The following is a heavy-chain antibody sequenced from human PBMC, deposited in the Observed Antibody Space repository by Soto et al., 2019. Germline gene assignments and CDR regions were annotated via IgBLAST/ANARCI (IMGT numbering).Heavy chain of an antibody. CDR1: GGSMSSSSYY. Sequence: QLQLQESGPGLVKPSGTLSLTCTVSGGSMSSSSYYWGWIRQPPGTGLEWVGSIYYSGSSYYNPSLKSRVAISVDTSKNQFSLRLSSVTAADTAVYYCARHDRQGSTYYDFWSGYYPFDYWGQGTLVTVSS. CDR3: ARHDRQGSTYYDFWSGYYPFDY. CDR2: IYYSGSS. V-gene: IGHV4-39*01. D-gene: IGHD3-3*01. J-gene: IGHJ4*02.